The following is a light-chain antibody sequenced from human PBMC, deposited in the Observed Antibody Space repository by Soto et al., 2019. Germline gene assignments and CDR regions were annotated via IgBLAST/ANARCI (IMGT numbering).Light chain of an antibody. CDR2: AAS. CDR3: LHDYSFPWT. Sequence: AIQMTQAPSSLSASVTDRVTITCRASQDIKNDLGWYQQKPGKAPELLIYAASSLQSGVPSRFSGSGSGTHFTLTISSLQPEDVATYYCLHDYSFPWTFGQGTKVDIK. CDR1: QDIKND. V-gene: IGKV1-6*01. J-gene: IGKJ1*01.